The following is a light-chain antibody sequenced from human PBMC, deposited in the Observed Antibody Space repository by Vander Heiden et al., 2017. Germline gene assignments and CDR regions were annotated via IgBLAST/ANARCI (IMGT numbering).Light chain of an antibody. V-gene: IGKV1-39*01. CDR1: QSISSY. Sequence: DIQMTQSPSSRSASVGDRVTITCRASQSISSYLNWYQQKQGKAPTLLIYAASSLQSRVTSRFSGSRSGTDFTPTISSLQPEDFATYYCQQRYSTPSCTFGQGTKVEIK. CDR2: AAS. J-gene: IGKJ1*01. CDR3: QQRYSTPSCT.